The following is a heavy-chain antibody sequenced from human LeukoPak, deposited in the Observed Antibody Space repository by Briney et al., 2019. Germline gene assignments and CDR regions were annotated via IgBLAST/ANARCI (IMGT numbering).Heavy chain of an antibody. CDR1: AFTFSDYS. CDR3: AREDDSWGPNNLDL. V-gene: IGHV3-48*02. Sequence: PGGSLRLSCAASAFTFSDYSMNWVRQAPGKGPEWISYIDTSSSTMYYADSVMGRFTISRDNAKESLYLQMNSLRDEDTAVYYCAREDDSWGPNNLDLWGQGTMVTVSS. D-gene: IGHD7-27*01. J-gene: IGHJ3*01. CDR2: IDTSSSTM.